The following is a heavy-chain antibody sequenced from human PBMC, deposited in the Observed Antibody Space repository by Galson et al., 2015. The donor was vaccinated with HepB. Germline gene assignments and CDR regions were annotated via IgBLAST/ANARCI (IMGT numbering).Heavy chain of an antibody. V-gene: IGHV4-4*02. CDR3: ARVHLDFTSHFDY. CDR2: ISHSGNT. Sequence: SETLSLTCAVYGGSISSSHWWSWVRQPPGKGLEWIGEISHSGNTNYNPSLKSRVTISVDKSKNHFSLRLTSVTAADTAVYYCARVHLDFTSHFDYWGQGTLVTVSS. J-gene: IGHJ4*02. CDR1: GGSISSSHW. D-gene: IGHD3/OR15-3a*01.